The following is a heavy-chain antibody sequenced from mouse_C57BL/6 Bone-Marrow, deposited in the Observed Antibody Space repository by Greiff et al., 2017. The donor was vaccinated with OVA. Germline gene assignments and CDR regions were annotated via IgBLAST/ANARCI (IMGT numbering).Heavy chain of an antibody. Sequence: QVQLKESGAELARPGASVKLSCKASGYTFTSYGISWVKQRTGQGLEWIGEIYPRSGNTYYNEKFKGKATLTADKSSSTAYMELRSLTSEDSAVYFCARCLGFAYWGQGTLVTVSA. CDR1: GYTFTSYG. CDR3: ARCLGFAY. J-gene: IGHJ3*01. CDR2: IYPRSGNT. V-gene: IGHV1-81*01.